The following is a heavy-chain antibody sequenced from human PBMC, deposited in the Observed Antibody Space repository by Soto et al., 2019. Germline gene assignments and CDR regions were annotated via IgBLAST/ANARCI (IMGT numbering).Heavy chain of an antibody. Sequence: SETLSLTCAVSGGSISSSNWWSWVRQPPGKGLEWIGEIYHSGSTNYNPSLKSRVTISVDKSKSQFSLKLSSVTAADTAVYYCAGRDYGDPPIYWGQGTLVTVSS. V-gene: IGHV4-4*02. CDR1: GGSISSSNW. J-gene: IGHJ4*02. CDR2: IYHSGST. CDR3: AGRDYGDPPIY. D-gene: IGHD4-17*01.